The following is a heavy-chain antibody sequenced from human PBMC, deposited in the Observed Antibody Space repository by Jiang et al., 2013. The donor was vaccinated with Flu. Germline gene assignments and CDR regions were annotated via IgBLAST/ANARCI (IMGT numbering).Heavy chain of an antibody. Sequence: VQLVESGGGVVQPGRSLRLSCAASGFIFSSYGMQWVRQAPGKGLEWVAIILKDEINKYYADSVKGRFTISRDNSKNMVYLQMNSLSAEDTAIYYCANGDRSFRFDPWGQGALVIVSS. V-gene: IGHV3-30*18. CDR3: ANGDRSFRFDP. CDR2: ILKDEINK. J-gene: IGHJ5*02. CDR1: GFIFSSYG.